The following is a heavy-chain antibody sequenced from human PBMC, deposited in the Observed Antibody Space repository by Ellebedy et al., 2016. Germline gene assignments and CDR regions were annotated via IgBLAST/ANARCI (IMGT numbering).Heavy chain of an antibody. D-gene: IGHD3-10*01. CDR2: IIHGGGP. Sequence: SETLSLTXAVSGGSFSGYYWTWIRQPPGKGLEWIGEIIHGGGPKYNPSLKSRLTISLDASKDQFSLKLTSVTAADTAVYYCATELNYYGSGSVLPWGQGTLVTVSS. CDR3: ATELNYYGSGSVLP. CDR1: GGSFSGYY. V-gene: IGHV4-34*12. J-gene: IGHJ4*02.